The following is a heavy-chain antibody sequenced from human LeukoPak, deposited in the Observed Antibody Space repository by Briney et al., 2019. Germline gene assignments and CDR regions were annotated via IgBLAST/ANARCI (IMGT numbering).Heavy chain of an antibody. V-gene: IGHV4-59*08. CDR2: IYYNGST. CDR3: ARTYYDILTGYYIPLDV. J-gene: IGHJ6*02. Sequence: SETLSLTCSVFGGSITNNYWCWIRQPPGKGLEWIGYIYYNGSTNYNPSLKSRVTISVDTSKIQFSLKLSSVTAADTAVYYCARTYYDILTGYYIPLDVWGQGTTVTVSS. CDR1: GGSITNNY. D-gene: IGHD3-9*01.